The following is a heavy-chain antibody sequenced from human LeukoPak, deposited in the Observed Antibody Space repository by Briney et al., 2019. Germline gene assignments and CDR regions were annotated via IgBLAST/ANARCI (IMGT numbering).Heavy chain of an antibody. V-gene: IGHV3-74*03. J-gene: IGHJ4*02. CDR2: INSDGSIT. Sequence: GESLRLSCAASGFTFSSYWMHWVRQAPGKGLVWVSRINSDGSITKHADSVKGRFTISRDNAKNMLYLQMAGLGAEDTAVYHCARGLYESSGHTLGLWGQGTLVTVSS. D-gene: IGHD3-22*01. CDR3: ARGLYESSGHTLGL. CDR1: GFTFSSYW.